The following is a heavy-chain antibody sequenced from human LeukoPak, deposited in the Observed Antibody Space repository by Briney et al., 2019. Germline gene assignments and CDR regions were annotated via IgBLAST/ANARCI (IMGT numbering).Heavy chain of an antibody. Sequence: AETLSLTCTVSGGSISSYYWSWIRQPPGKGLEWIGYIHYSGSTNYNPSLKSRVTISVDTSKTQFSLNLSSVTAADTAVYYCARVLVVGNTGYYMDVWGKGTTVTVSS. D-gene: IGHD6-19*01. CDR3: ARVLVVGNTGYYMDV. V-gene: IGHV4-59*01. CDR2: IHYSGST. CDR1: GGSISSYY. J-gene: IGHJ6*03.